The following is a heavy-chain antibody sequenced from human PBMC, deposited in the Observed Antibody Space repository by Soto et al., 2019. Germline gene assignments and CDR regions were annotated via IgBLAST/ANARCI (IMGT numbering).Heavy chain of an antibody. CDR3: ARAPLSRKVDPVFDY. V-gene: IGHV1-18*01. J-gene: IGHJ4*02. Sequence: QVQLVQSGAEVTKPGASVKVSCKASGYTFTSYGVAWVRQAPGQGLEWMGWINIYNGNTNYAQKLQGRVTMTADTSTSTAYMEPRSLRADATGVYYCARAPLSRKVDPVFDYWGQGTLVTVSS. CDR2: INIYNGNT. CDR1: GYTFTSYG. D-gene: IGHD1-26*01.